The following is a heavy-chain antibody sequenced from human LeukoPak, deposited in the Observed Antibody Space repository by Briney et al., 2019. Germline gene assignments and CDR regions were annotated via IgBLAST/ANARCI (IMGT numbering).Heavy chain of an antibody. V-gene: IGHV3-48*03. CDR1: GFTFSYYE. D-gene: IGHD4-23*01. J-gene: IGHJ1*01. CDR2: ISTSGSTL. CDR3: ARGTYGGNPS. Sequence: GGSLRLSCAASGFTFSYYEMNRVRQAPGKGLEWVSYISTSGSTLYYADSVKGRFTISRDNAKNSLYLHMNSLRAEDTAVYYCARGTYGGNPSWGQGTVVTVSS.